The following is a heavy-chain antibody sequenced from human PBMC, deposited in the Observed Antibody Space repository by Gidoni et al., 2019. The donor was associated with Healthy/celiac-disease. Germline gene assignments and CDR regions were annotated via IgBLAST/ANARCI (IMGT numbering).Heavy chain of an antibody. CDR3: ARDSSGSNTYGMDV. D-gene: IGHD6-19*01. CDR2: IWYDGSNK. CDR1: GFTFSSYG. V-gene: IGHV3-33*01. Sequence: QVQLVESGGGVVQPGRSLRLSCAASGFTFSSYGMHWVRQAPGKGLEWVAVIWYDGSNKYYADSVKGRFTISRDNSKNTLYLQMNSLRAEDTAVYYCARDSSGSNTYGMDVWGQGTTVTVSS. J-gene: IGHJ6*02.